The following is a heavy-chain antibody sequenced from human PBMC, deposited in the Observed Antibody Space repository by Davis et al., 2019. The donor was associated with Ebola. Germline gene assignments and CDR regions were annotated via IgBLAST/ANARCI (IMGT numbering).Heavy chain of an antibody. D-gene: IGHD6-13*01. J-gene: IGHJ6*02. CDR1: GYTFTSYY. V-gene: IGHV1-46*01. Sequence: ASVKVSCKASGYTFTSYYMHWVRQAPGQGLEWMGIINPSGGSTSYAQKFQGRVTMTRNTSISTAYMELSSLRSEDTAVYYCASTLPGIAALYYGMDVWGQGTTVTVSS. CDR2: INPSGGST. CDR3: ASTLPGIAALYYGMDV.